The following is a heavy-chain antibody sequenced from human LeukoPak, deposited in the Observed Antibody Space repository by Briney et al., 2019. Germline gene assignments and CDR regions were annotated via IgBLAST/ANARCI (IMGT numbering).Heavy chain of an antibody. J-gene: IGHJ5*02. V-gene: IGHV4-31*03. CDR1: GGSISSGGYY. Sequence: SETLSLTCTVSGGSISSGGYYWSWIRQLPGKGLEWIANIYYSGSTFYNPSLKSRVTISVDTSENQFSLKLRSVTAADTAVYYCARGTRDCSGGGCFWSFFDPWGQGTLVTVSS. D-gene: IGHD2-15*01. CDR2: IYYSGST. CDR3: ARGTRDCSGGGCFWSFFDP.